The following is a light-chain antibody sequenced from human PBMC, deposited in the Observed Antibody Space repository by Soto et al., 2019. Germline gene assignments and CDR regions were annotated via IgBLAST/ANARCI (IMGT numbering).Light chain of an antibody. V-gene: IGKV3-15*01. CDR2: GAS. CDR3: QQYNNWPPWT. CDR1: QSVGSD. Sequence: IVLTHAPRTLSLSPGDMAAPSCRGVQSVGSDYVAWYQHRPGQAPRLLIYGASTRATGIPARFSGSGSGTDFTLTISSLQSEDFAVYYCQQYNNWPPWTFGQGTKVDIK. J-gene: IGKJ1*01.